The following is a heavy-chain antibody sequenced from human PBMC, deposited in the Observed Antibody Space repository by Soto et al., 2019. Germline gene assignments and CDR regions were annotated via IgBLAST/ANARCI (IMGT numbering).Heavy chain of an antibody. V-gene: IGHV4-31*03. Sequence: QVQLQESGPGLVKPSQTLSLTCTVSGGSISSGGYYCSWIRQHPGKGLEWIGYIYYSGSTYYNPSLKSRVTISVDTSNNQFSLKLSSVTAADTAVYYCARDGYGDYTGWFDPWGQGTLVTVSS. D-gene: IGHD4-17*01. CDR3: ARDGYGDYTGWFDP. CDR1: GGSISSGGYY. J-gene: IGHJ5*02. CDR2: IYYSGST.